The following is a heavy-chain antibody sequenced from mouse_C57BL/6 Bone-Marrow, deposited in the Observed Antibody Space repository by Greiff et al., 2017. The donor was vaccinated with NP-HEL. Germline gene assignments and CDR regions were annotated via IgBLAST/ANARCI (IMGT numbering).Heavy chain of an antibody. Sequence: QVQLQQSGAELVRPGTSVKVSCKASGYAFTNYLIEWVKQRPGQGLEWIGVINPGSGGTNYNEKFKGKATLTADKSSSTAYMQLSSLTSEDSAVYFCARKNYDYVYAMDYWGQGTSVTVSS. V-gene: IGHV1-54*01. CDR3: ARKNYDYVYAMDY. D-gene: IGHD2-4*01. CDR2: INPGSGGT. J-gene: IGHJ4*01. CDR1: GYAFTNYL.